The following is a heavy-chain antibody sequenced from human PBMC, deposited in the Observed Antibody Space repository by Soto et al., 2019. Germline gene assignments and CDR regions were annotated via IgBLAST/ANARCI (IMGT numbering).Heavy chain of an antibody. D-gene: IGHD5-18*01. CDR3: ARDIGTAWNDY. CDR2: INYSGST. J-gene: IGHJ4*02. Sequence: SETLSLTCTVSGGFISSGGYYWSWIRQHPGKGLEWIGYINYSGSTYYNPSLKSRVTISVDTSKNQFSLKVTSVTAADTAVYYGARDIGTAWNDYWGQGTLVTVAS. CDR1: GGFISSGGYY. V-gene: IGHV4-31*03.